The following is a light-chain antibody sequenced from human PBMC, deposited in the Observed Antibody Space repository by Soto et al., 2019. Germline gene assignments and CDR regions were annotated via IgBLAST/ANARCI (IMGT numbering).Light chain of an antibody. CDR2: EVS. CDR3: NSYTNSNTSMI. Sequence: QSVLTQPASVSGSPGQSITIYCTGTSSDVGGYNYVSWYQQHPGKAPKLMIYEVSNRPSGVSNRFSGSKSGNTASLTISGLQAEDEADYYCNSYTNSNTSMIFGGGTKVTVL. V-gene: IGLV2-14*01. CDR1: SSDVGGYNY. J-gene: IGLJ2*01.